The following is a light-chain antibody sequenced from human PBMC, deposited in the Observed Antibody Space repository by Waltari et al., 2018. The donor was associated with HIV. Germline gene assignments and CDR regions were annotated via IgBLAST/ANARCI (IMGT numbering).Light chain of an antibody. CDR3: QQYNDWPLT. Sequence: EVVMTQSPATLSVSPGERATLSCRASQGVSSNLAWHQQKPGQAPRLLIYGASTRATGIPARFSGSGAGTEFTLNISSLQSEDFAVYYCQQYNDWPLTFGGGTKVEIK. CDR1: QGVSSN. J-gene: IGKJ4*01. V-gene: IGKV3-15*01. CDR2: GAS.